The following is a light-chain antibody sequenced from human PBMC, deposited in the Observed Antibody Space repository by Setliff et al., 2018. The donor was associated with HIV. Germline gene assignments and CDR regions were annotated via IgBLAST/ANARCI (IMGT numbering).Light chain of an antibody. V-gene: IGLV2-18*02. Sequence: QSALTQPPSVSGSPGQSVTISCTGTSSDVGSYNRVSWYQQPPGTAPKLMIYEVYNRPSGVPDRFSGSKSGNTASLTISGLQAEDEADYYCSSYTSISTYVFGTGTKVTVL. CDR2: EVY. CDR3: SSYTSISTYV. J-gene: IGLJ1*01. CDR1: SSDVGSYNR.